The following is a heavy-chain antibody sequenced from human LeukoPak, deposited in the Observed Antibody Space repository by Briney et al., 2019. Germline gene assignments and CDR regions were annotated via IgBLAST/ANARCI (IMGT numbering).Heavy chain of an antibody. V-gene: IGHV3-21*01. J-gene: IGHJ6*02. CDR2: ISSSSSYI. CDR3: ARDLSYPTVYGMDV. CDR1: GFTFSIYS. D-gene: IGHD2/OR15-2a*01. Sequence: GGSLRLSCAAYGFTFSIYSMNWVRQAPGKGLEWVSSISSSSSYIYYADSVKGRFTISRDNAKNSLYLQMNSLRAEDTAVYYCARDLSYPTVYGMDVWGQGTTVTVSS.